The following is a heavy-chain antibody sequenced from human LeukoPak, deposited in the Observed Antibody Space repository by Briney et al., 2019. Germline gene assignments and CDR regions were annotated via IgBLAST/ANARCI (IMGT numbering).Heavy chain of an antibody. J-gene: IGHJ6*03. CDR1: GFTFSSYE. V-gene: IGHV3-21*01. CDR2: ISSSSSYI. Sequence: GGSLRLSCAASGFTFSSYEMNWVRQAPGKGLEWVSSISSSSSYIYYADSVKGRFTISRDIAKNSLYLQMNSLRAADTAVYYCARHRKRLLWFGVGDSYYYYMDVWGKGTTVTVSS. CDR3: ARHRKRLLWFGVGDSYYYYMDV. D-gene: IGHD3-10*01.